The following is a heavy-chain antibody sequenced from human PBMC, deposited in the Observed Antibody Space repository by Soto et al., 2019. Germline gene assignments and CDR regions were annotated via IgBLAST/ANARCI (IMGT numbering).Heavy chain of an antibody. V-gene: IGHV1-18*04. J-gene: IGHJ6*02. CDR3: ARHGNGQQCLGRRYYYYGLDV. D-gene: IGHD6-13*01. Sequence: ASVKVSCKASGYTFTSYGISWVRQAPGQGLEWMGWISAYNGNTNYAQKLQGRVTMTTDTSTSTAYMELRSLRSDDTAVYYCARHGNGQQCLGRRYYYYGLDVRAQGSTVSVSS. CDR2: ISAYNGNT. CDR1: GYTFTSYG.